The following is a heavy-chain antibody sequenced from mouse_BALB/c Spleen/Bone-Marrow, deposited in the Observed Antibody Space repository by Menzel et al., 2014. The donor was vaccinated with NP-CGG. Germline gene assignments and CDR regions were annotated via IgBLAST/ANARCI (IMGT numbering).Heavy chain of an antibody. CDR3: ASYVYGYYFDD. CDR2: IDPANGKT. CDR1: GFNVKDTY. D-gene: IGHD2-2*01. J-gene: IGHJ2*01. V-gene: IGHV14-3*02. Sequence: VQLQQSGAELVKPGASVKLSCTASGFNVKDTYIHWVKQRPEQGLEWIGRIDPANGKTKYDPKFQGKATITADTSSNTAYLQLSSLTSEDTAVYYCASYVYGYYFDDWGQGTTLTVSS.